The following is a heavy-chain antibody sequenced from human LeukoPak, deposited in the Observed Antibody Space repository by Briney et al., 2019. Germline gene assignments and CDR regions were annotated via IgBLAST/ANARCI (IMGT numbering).Heavy chain of an antibody. CDR3: CSPARPLHSSGWYGSDA. CDR2: IYYSGST. CDR1: GGSISSSSYY. D-gene: IGHD6-19*01. Sequence: SETLSLTCTVSGGSISSSSYYWGWIRQPPGKGLEWIGSIYYSGSTYYNPSLKSRDTISVDPSKNQFALKLSSVTAADTALLYCCSPARPLHSSGWYGSDASGQGTLVTVSS. J-gene: IGHJ5*02. V-gene: IGHV4-39*01.